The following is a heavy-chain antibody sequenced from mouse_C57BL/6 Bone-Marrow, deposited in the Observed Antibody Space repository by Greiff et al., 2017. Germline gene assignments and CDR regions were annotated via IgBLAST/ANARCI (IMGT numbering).Heavy chain of an antibody. V-gene: IGHV1-76*01. CDR2: IYPGSGNT. Sequence: QVQLKESGAELVRPGASVKLSCKASGYTFTDYYINWVQQRPGQGLEWIARIYPGSGNTYYNEKFKGKATLTAEKSSSTAYVQLSSLTAEDSAVYFCARIYYGYVTGGYYFDYWGQGTTLTVSS. CDR1: GYTFTDYY. CDR3: ARIYYGYVTGGYYFDY. J-gene: IGHJ2*01. D-gene: IGHD2-2*01.